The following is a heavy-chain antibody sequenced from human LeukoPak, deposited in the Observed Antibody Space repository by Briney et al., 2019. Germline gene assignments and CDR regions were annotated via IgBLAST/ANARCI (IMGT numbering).Heavy chain of an antibody. Sequence: SETLSLTCTVSGGSISSYYWSWIRQPPGKGLEWIGYIHDTGSTYYNPSLKSRVTISIDRSENHFSLKLSSVTAADTAVYYCASSSWYTSPADRGQGTLVTVSS. CDR3: ASSSWYTSPAD. V-gene: IGHV4-59*12. CDR2: IHDTGST. D-gene: IGHD6-13*01. CDR1: GGSISSYY. J-gene: IGHJ4*02.